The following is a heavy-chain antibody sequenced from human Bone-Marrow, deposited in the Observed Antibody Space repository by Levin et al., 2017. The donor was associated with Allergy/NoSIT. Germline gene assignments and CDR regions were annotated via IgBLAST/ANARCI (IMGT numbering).Heavy chain of an antibody. CDR1: GFTFSRHN. D-gene: IGHD6-19*01. CDR3: ARSSETVAGNEAYFDP. Sequence: GGSLRLSCTGSGFTFSRHNMNWVRQAPGKGLEWVASISGSSSYLYYEAPVKGRFTISRANAKKSVYLEMKSLRVEATAVDFCARSSETVAGNEAYFDPWGQGTLVTVSP. V-gene: IGHV3-21*01. CDR2: ISGSSSYL. J-gene: IGHJ5*02.